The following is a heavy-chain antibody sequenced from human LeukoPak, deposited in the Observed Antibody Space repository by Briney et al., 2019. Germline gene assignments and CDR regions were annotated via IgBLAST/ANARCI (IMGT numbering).Heavy chain of an antibody. CDR3: ARLNKPGWFDP. V-gene: IGHV4-34*01. CDR2: ISHSGSA. D-gene: IGHD1-14*01. Sequence: SETLSLTCAVYGGSFSGYYWSWIRQPPGKGLEWIGDISHSGSAYYNPSLKSRVTISVDTSKNQFSLRLSSVTATDTAVYYCARLNKPGWFDPWGQGTLVTVSS. CDR1: GGSFSGYY. J-gene: IGHJ5*02.